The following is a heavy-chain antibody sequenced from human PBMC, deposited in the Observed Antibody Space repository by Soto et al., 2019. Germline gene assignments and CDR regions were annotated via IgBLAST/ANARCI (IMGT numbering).Heavy chain of an antibody. CDR1: GGSFSGYY. CDR3: ARALYKLESAINWFDP. CDR2: ISRSGNT. Sequence: SETLSLTCVVYGGSFSGYYWSWIRQPPGKGLEWIGEISRSGNTNFNPSLESRVTISVDTTKNQFSLKLTSVTAADTAVYYCARALYKLESAINWFDPWGQGTLVTVSS. J-gene: IGHJ5*02. V-gene: IGHV4-34*01. D-gene: IGHD1-1*01.